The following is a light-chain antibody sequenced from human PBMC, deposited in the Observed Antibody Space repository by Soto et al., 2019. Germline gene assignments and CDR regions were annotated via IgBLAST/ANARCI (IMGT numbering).Light chain of an antibody. CDR1: SSDIGSNS. CDR2: GND. J-gene: IGLJ3*02. V-gene: IGLV1-44*01. CDR3: ATWSDSLKGGV. Sequence: QSVLTQPPSASRTPGQRVTIPCSGSSSDIGSNSVNWYQQLPGAAPRLLIYGNDHRPSGGPDRFSASKSGTSASLAISGLRSEDEAFYYCATWSDSLKGGVFGGGTKLTVL.